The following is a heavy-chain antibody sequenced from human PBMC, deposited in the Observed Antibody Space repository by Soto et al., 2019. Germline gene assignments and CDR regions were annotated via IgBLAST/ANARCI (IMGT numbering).Heavy chain of an antibody. CDR1: GFTFSSYW. CDR2: IKQDGSEK. J-gene: IGHJ4*02. V-gene: IGHV3-7*01. D-gene: IGHD4-17*01. Sequence: GGSLRLSCAASGFTFSSYWMSWVRQAPGKGLEWVANIKQDGSEKYYVDSVKGRFTISRDNAKNSLYLQMNSLRAEDTAVYYCARVATVTTSALYYFDYWGQGTLVTVSS. CDR3: ARVATVTTSALYYFDY.